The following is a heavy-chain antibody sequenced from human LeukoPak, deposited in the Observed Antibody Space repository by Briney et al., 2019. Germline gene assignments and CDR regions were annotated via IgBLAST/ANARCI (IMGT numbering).Heavy chain of an antibody. Sequence: SETLSLTCTVSGDSISNYYWTWIRQTPGKGLEWIGNLYHSGAADYNPSLKTRVTTSVDTSKDQFSLSLRSSTAADTAVYFCARLGKTYYMDVWGAGTTVTVSS. CDR2: LYHSGAA. V-gene: IGHV4-59*08. D-gene: IGHD1/OR15-1a*01. CDR1: GDSISNYY. J-gene: IGHJ6*03. CDR3: ARLGKTYYMDV.